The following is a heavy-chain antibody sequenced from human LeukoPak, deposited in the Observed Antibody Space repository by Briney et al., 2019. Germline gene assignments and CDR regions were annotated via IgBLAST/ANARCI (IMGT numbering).Heavy chain of an antibody. J-gene: IGHJ2*01. D-gene: IGHD6-13*01. CDR1: GYTFTGYY. CDR3: ARDRYSSSWPPTSHWYFDL. Sequence: ASVKVSCKASGYTFTGYYMHWVRQAPGQGLEWMGWINPNSGGTNYAQKFQGWVTMTRDTSISTAYMELSRLRSDDTAVYYCARDRYSSSWPPTSHWYFDLWGRGTLVTVSS. V-gene: IGHV1-2*04. CDR2: INPNSGGT.